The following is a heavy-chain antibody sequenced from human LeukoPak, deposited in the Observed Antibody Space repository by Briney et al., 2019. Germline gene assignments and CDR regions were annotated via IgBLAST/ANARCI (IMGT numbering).Heavy chain of an antibody. CDR2: IRTKSDGETV. V-gene: IGHV3-15*07. J-gene: IGHJ4*02. Sequence: TGGSLRLSCAASGFTFGSACLSWVRQAPGKGLEWVGRIRTKSDGETVDYAAPVKGRFTISRDDSKNTLFLQMNSLKTEDTAVYYCATPALGRRLYYYDYWGQGTLVTVS. CDR1: GFTFGSAC. D-gene: IGHD3-16*01. CDR3: ATPALGRRLYYYDY.